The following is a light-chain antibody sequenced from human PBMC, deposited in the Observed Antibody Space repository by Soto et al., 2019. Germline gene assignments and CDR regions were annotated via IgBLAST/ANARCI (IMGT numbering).Light chain of an antibody. CDR3: LHYALPLRT. J-gene: IGKJ5*01. CDR2: AAS. V-gene: IGKV3-20*01. CDR1: QSVTANY. Sequence: EIALTQSPGTLSLSPGERATLSCRASQSVTANYLAWYQQKPGHAPRLLIYAASIGATGIPDRFSGSGSGTDFTLTISRLEPEDSAASSSLHYALPLRTF.